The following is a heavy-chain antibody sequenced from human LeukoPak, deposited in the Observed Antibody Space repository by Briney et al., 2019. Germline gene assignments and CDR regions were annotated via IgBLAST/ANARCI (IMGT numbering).Heavy chain of an antibody. V-gene: IGHV3-30*18. CDR1: GFTFSSYG. Sequence: AGGSLRLSCAASGFTFSSYGMHWVRQAPGKGLEWVAVISYDGSNKYYADSVKGRFTISRDNSKNTLYLQMNSLRAEDTAVYYCAKDEGFHVLMVYEGPAYWGQGTLVTVSS. CDR3: AKDEGFHVLMVYEGPAY. D-gene: IGHD2-8*01. J-gene: IGHJ4*02. CDR2: ISYDGSNK.